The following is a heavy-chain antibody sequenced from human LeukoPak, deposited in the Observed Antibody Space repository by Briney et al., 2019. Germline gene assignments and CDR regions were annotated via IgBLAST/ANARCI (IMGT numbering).Heavy chain of an antibody. J-gene: IGHJ4*02. D-gene: IGHD3-22*01. V-gene: IGHV3-23*01. CDR2: ISGSGGST. CDR3: ARDLRYYDSSGSDY. Sequence: PGGSLRLSCAASGFTFSSYAMSWVRQAPGKGLEWVSAISGSGGSTYYADSVKGRFTISRDNSKNTLYLQMNSLRAEDTAVYYCARDLRYYDSSGSDYWGQGTLVTVSS. CDR1: GFTFSSYA.